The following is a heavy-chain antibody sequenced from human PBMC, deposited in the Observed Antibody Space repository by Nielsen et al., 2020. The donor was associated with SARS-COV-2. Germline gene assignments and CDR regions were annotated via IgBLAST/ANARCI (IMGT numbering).Heavy chain of an antibody. CDR3: ARGGSYFDY. CDR1: GGSISSGDYY. CDR2: ISYTGNT. J-gene: IGHJ4*02. V-gene: IGHV4-30-4*01. D-gene: IGHD3-16*01. Sequence: SETLSLTCTVSGGSISSGDYYWTWIRQPPGKGLEYIGYISYTGNTYSEPSLKSRVTISRDTSKNQFSLKLTSVTAADTAVYYCARGGSYFDYWGQGTLVTVSS.